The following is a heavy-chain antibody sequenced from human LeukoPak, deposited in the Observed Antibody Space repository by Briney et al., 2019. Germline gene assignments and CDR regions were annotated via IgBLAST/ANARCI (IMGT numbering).Heavy chain of an antibody. CDR2: INHSGST. V-gene: IGHV4-34*01. CDR3: ATTNRGAPDY. J-gene: IGHJ4*02. Sequence: PSETLSLTCAVYGGSFSGYYWSWIRQPPGKGLEWIGEINHSGSTNYNPSLKSRVTISVDTSKNPFSLKLSSVTAADTAVYYCATTNRGAPDYWGQGTLVTVSS. CDR1: GGSFSGYY. D-gene: IGHD3-10*01.